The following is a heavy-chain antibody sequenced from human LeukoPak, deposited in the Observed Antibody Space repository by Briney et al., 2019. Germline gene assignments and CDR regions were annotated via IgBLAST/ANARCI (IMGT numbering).Heavy chain of an antibody. CDR2: IRKDGSTA. CDR3: ARDYGGDGDAFDI. J-gene: IGHJ3*02. CDR1: GFIFSDYW. D-gene: IGHD5-12*01. Sequence: PGASLRLSCEASGFIFSDYWMDWVRQAPGKGLVWVSRIRKDGSTANYAGSVRGRFTVSRDNAKNTLYLQMNSLEVDDTAIYYCARDYGGDGDAFDIWGHGTMVTVSS. V-gene: IGHV3-74*01.